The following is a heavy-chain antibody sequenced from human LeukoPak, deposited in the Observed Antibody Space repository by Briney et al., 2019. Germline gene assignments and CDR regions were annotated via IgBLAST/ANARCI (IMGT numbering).Heavy chain of an antibody. J-gene: IGHJ4*02. D-gene: IGHD2-2*01. CDR1: GFTFSSYS. Sequence: PGGSLRLSCAASGFTFSSYSMNWVRQAPGKGLEWVSSISSSSGYIYYADSVKGRFTISRDNAKNSLYLQMNSLRAEDTAVYYCARLGYCSSTSCYAFDYWGQGTLVTVSS. V-gene: IGHV3-21*01. CDR3: ARLGYCSSTSCYAFDY. CDR2: ISSSSGYI.